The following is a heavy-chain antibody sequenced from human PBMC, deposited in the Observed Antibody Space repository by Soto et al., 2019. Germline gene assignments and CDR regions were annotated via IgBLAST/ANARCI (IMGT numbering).Heavy chain of an antibody. CDR1: GFTFSSYA. Sequence: PGGSLRLSCAASGFTFSSYAMSWVRQAPGKGLEWVSAISGSGGNTYYADSVKGRFTISRDISKNMLYLQMNSLRAEDTAVYHCAKGGTGTTVGRYMDVWGKGNTVTVS. D-gene: IGHD1-7*01. CDR2: ISGSGGNT. CDR3: AKGGTGTTVGRYMDV. J-gene: IGHJ6*03. V-gene: IGHV3-23*01.